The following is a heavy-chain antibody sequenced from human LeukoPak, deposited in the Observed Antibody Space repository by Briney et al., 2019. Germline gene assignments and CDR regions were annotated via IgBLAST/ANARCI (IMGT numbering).Heavy chain of an antibody. V-gene: IGHV1-69*04. J-gene: IGHJ6*02. CDR1: GGTFSSYA. D-gene: IGHD2-21*02. CDR2: IIPIFGIA. CDR3: ATRKCGGDCYSDYYYGMDV. Sequence: ASVKVSCKASGGTFSSYAISWVRQAPGQGLEWMGRIIPIFGIANYAQKFQGRVTITADKSTSTAYMELSSLRSEDTAVYYCATRKCGGDCYSDYYYGMDVWGQGTTATVSS.